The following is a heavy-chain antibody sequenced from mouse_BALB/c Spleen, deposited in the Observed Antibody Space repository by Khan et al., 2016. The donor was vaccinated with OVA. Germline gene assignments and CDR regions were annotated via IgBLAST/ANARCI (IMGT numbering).Heavy chain of an antibody. CDR3: VRDGAYHRNDGWFAY. J-gene: IGHJ3*01. CDR1: GYTFTSYT. CDR2: INPTNGYT. D-gene: IGHD2-14*01. V-gene: IGHV1-4*01. Sequence: VQLQQSGAELARPGASVKMSCKASGYTFTSYTIHWIKQRPGKGLEWIGYINPTNGYTNYNQKFKDKATLTTAKSSTPAYLQLSSRTSDDSAVYNGVRDGAYHRNDGWFAYWGQGTLVTVAA.